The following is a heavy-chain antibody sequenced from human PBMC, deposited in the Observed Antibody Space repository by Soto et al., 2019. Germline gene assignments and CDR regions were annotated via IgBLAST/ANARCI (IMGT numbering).Heavy chain of an antibody. CDR3: ARQSYESRGYVYAY. Sequence: QLLLQESGPGLVKPSETLSLTCTVSGGSSSSTTYYWGWIRQSPGKGLEWIGNIYSGGNTYYNPSLKSRVTISVDTSKSHLPLQLISVTAADTAVYYCARQSYESRGYVYAYWGQGTLVTVSS. CDR2: IYSGGNT. J-gene: IGHJ4*02. D-gene: IGHD3-22*01. V-gene: IGHV4-39*01. CDR1: GGSSSSTTYY.